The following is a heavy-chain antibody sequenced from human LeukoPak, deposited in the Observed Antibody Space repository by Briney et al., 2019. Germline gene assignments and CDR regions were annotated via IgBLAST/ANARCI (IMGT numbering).Heavy chain of an antibody. V-gene: IGHV3-30-3*01. CDR1: GFTFSSYA. D-gene: IGHD2-15*01. CDR2: ISYDGSNK. CDR3: ARGFPLGWWYFDY. Sequence: PGGSLRLSCAASGFTFSSYAMHWVRQAPGKGLEWVAVISYDGSNKYYADSVKGRFTISRDNSKNTLYLQMNSLRVEDTAVYYCARGFPLGWWYFDYWGQGILVTVSS. J-gene: IGHJ4*02.